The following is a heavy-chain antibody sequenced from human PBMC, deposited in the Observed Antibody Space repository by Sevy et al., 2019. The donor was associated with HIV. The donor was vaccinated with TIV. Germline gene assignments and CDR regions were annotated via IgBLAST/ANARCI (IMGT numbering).Heavy chain of an antibody. CDR2: IAYDGSNK. CDR3: ARPRFLEWLSSAAFDI. D-gene: IGHD3-3*01. V-gene: IGHV3-30*04. CDR1: GFVXSSYA. J-gene: IGHJ3*02. Sequence: GGSLRLSCTASGFVXSSYAMHWVRQAPGKGLEWVAFIAYDGSNKNYADSVKGRFTLSRDNSKNTLYLQMNSLGAEDTAVYYCARPRFLEWLSSAAFDIWGQGTMVTVSS.